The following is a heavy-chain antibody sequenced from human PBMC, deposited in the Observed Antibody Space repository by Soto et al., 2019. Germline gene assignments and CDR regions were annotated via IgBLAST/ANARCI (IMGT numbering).Heavy chain of an antibody. V-gene: IGHV3-23*01. Sequence: AQVLQFGGGLVQPGGSLSLSCATSAFTFRSYAMTWVRQTPGKGLEGVSTVSRSGGTTYYADSVKGRFPISRDNSKNTLSLQMDSLRVEDTAIYYCARTGPGDILALDIWGQGAMVTVSS. CDR1: AFTFRSYA. CDR3: ARTGPGDILALDI. CDR2: VSRSGGTT. J-gene: IGHJ3*02. D-gene: IGHD3-9*01.